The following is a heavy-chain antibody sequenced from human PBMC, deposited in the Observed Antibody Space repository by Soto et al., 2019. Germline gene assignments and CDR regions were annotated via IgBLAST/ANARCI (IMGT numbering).Heavy chain of an antibody. J-gene: IGHJ3*01. D-gene: IGHD2-15*01. CDR3: ARGYCGGGGCYLRRDAFDV. V-gene: IGHV3-21*01. CDR1: GFTFSAYH. Sequence: EVQLVASGGGLVMPGGSLRLSCAASGFTFSAYHMNWVRQAPGKGLEWVSSINPTSSHIYYADSVRGRFTISRDDSKNSVSLQMNSLRTEDAALYYCARGYCGGGGCYLRRDAFDVWGQWTMVTVSS. CDR2: INPTSSHI.